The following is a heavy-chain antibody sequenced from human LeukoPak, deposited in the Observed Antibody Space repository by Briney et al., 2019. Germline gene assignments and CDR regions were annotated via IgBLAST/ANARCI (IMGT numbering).Heavy chain of an antibody. CDR1: GGSFSDYY. D-gene: IGHD1-7*01. Sequence: SETLSLTCAVYGGSFSDYYWSWIRQPPGKGLEWIGEINHSGSTNYNPSLKSRVTISVGTSKNQFSLKLSSLTAADTAVYYCARGPGTTLGYWGQGTLVTVSS. CDR3: ARGPGTTLGY. CDR2: INHSGST. J-gene: IGHJ4*02. V-gene: IGHV4-34*01.